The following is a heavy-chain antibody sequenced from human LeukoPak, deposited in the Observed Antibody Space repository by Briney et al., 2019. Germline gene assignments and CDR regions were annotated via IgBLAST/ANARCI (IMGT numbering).Heavy chain of an antibody. V-gene: IGHV3-11*01. J-gene: IGHJ5*02. CDR1: GFTFSDYY. Sequence: PGGSLRLSCAASGFTFSDYYMSWIRQAPGKGLEWVSYISSSGSTIYYADSVKGRFTISRDNAKNPLYLQMNSLRAEDTAVYYCARGDCSSTSCYSGNNWFDPWGQGTLVTVSS. CDR2: ISSSGSTI. CDR3: ARGDCSSTSCYSGNNWFDP. D-gene: IGHD2-2*02.